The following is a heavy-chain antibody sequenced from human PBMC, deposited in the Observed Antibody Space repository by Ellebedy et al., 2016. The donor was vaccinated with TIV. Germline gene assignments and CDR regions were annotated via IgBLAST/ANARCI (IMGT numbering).Heavy chain of an antibody. CDR1: GFTVSSHY. Sequence: PGGSLRLSCAASGFTVSSHYMGWVRQAPGKGLEWVSVFYSGGNTYYADSVKGRFIISRDNSENTLYLHMNSLRAEDTAVYYCAEMGVRVPDAFDIWGQGTMVTVSS. D-gene: IGHD5-24*01. J-gene: IGHJ3*02. V-gene: IGHV3-66*01. CDR2: FYSGGNT. CDR3: AEMGVRVPDAFDI.